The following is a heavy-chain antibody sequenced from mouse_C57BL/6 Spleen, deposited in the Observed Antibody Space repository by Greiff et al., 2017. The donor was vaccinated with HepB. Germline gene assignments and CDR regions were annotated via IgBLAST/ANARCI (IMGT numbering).Heavy chain of an antibody. CDR2: INPSTGGT. J-gene: IGHJ3*01. V-gene: IGHV1-42*01. CDR1: GYSFTGYY. Sequence: EVKLMESGPELVKPGASVKISCKASGYSFTGYYMNWVKQSPEKSLEWIGEINPSTGGTTYNQKFKAKATLTVDKSSSTAYMQLKSLTSEDSAVYYCARALYDSFAYWGQGTLVTVSA. CDR3: ARALYDSFAY. D-gene: IGHD2-3*01.